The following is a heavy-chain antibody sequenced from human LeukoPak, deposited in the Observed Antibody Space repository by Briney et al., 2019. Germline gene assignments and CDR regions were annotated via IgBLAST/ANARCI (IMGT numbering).Heavy chain of an antibody. Sequence: PSETLSLTCTVSGGSISSYYWSWIRQPPGKGLEWIGYIYYSGTIKYNPSLKSRVTISVDTSKNQFSLNLSSVTAADTAVYYCARDYAFDIWGQGTMVTVSS. J-gene: IGHJ3*02. CDR3: ARDYAFDI. V-gene: IGHV4-59*01. CDR2: IYYSGTI. CDR1: GGSISSYY.